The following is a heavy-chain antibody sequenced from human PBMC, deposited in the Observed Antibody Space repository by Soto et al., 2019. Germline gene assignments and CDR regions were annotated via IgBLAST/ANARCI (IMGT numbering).Heavy chain of an antibody. D-gene: IGHD3-22*01. CDR2: IYPGDSDT. CDR3: ARRYDSSGYYLYYFDY. J-gene: IGHJ4*02. Sequence: AGESLKISCKGSGYSFTSYWIGWVRQMPGKGLEWMGIIYPGDSDTRYSPSFQGQVTISADKSISTAYLQWSSLKASDTAMYYCARRYDSSGYYLYYFDYWGQGTLVTVSS. CDR1: GYSFTSYW. V-gene: IGHV5-51*01.